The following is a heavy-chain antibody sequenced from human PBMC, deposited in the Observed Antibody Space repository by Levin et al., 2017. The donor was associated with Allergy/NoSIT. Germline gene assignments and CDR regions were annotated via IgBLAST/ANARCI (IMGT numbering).Heavy chain of an antibody. CDR1: GGSISSGGYY. V-gene: IGHV4-31*03. J-gene: IGHJ6*03. CDR3: ARSSGSGFLNYYYYYMDV. CDR2: IYYSGST. D-gene: IGHD3-10*01. Sequence: SQTLSLTCTVSGGSISSGGYYWSWIRQHPGKGLEWIGYIYYSGSTYYNPSLKSRVTISVDTSKNQLSLQLRSVTAADTAMYYCARSSGSGFLNYYYYYMDVWGKGTTVTVSS.